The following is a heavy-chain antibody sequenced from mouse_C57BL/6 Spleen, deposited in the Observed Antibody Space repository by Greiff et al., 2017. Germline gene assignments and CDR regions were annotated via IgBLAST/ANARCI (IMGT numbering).Heavy chain of an antibody. CDR2: ISDGGSYT. Sequence: EVKVEESGGGLVKPGGSLKLSCAASGFTFSSYAMSWVRQTPEKRLEWVATISDGGSYTYYPDNVKGRFTISRDNAKNNLYLQMSHLKSEDTAMYYCARDPLTGTYYFDYWGQGTTLTVSS. V-gene: IGHV5-4*01. D-gene: IGHD4-1*01. CDR1: GFTFSSYA. CDR3: ARDPLTGTYYFDY. J-gene: IGHJ2*01.